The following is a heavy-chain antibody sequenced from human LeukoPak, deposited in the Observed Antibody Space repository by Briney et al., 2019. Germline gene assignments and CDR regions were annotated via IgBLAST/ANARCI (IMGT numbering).Heavy chain of an antibody. Sequence: GASVKVSCKASGYTFTSYGISWVRQAPGQGLEWMGRISAYNGNTNYAQKLQGRVTMTTDTSTSTAYTELRSLRSDDTAVYYCARDLSGWFSNYYYYMDVWGKGTTVTVSS. CDR2: ISAYNGNT. CDR1: GYTFTSYG. D-gene: IGHD6-19*01. V-gene: IGHV1-18*01. J-gene: IGHJ6*03. CDR3: ARDLSGWFSNYYYYMDV.